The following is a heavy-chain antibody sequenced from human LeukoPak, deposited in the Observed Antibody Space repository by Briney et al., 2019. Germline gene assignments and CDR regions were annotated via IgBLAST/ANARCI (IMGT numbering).Heavy chain of an antibody. CDR2: ISYDGSNK. V-gene: IGHV3-30-3*01. CDR1: GFTFSSYA. CDR3: ARDLEDCSGGSRYSWFDP. J-gene: IGHJ5*02. Sequence: PGRSLRLSCAASGFTFSSYAMHWVRQAPGKGLEWVAVISYDGSNKYYADSVKGRFTISRDNSKNTLYLQMNSLRAEDTAVYYCARDLEDCSGGSRYSWFDPWGQGTLVTVSS. D-gene: IGHD2-15*01.